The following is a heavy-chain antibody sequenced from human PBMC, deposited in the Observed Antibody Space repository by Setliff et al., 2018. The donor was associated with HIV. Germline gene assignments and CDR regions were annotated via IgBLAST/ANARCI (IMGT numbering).Heavy chain of an antibody. CDR1: GFTFSNAW. J-gene: IGHJ4*02. V-gene: IGHV3-15*01. D-gene: IGHD1-26*01. CDR3: TTDLGSGRFSWNNN. Sequence: GGSLRLSCAAAGFTFSNAWMTGVRQAPGKGLEWVARIRNKKNGGTTYYAAPVEGRFTISRDDSKNTLSLQMNSLKTEDTAIYYCTTDLGSGRFSWNNNWGQGTLVTVSS. CDR2: IRNKKNGGTT.